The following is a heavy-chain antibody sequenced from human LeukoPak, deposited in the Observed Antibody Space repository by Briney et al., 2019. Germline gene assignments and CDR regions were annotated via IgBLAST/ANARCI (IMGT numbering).Heavy chain of an antibody. CDR3: ARELLITMVRGVEYNWFDP. Sequence: ASVKVSCKASGGTFSSYAISWVRQAPGQGLEWMGGIIPIFGTANYAQKFQGRVTITADESTSTAYMELSSLRSEDTAVYYCARELLITMVRGVEYNWFDPWGQGTLVTVSS. V-gene: IGHV1-69*13. CDR1: GGTFSSYA. D-gene: IGHD3-10*01. J-gene: IGHJ5*02. CDR2: IIPIFGTA.